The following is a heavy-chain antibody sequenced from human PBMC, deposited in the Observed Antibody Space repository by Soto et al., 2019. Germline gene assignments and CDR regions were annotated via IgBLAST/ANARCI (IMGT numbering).Heavy chain of an antibody. Sequence: QVQLVESGGGVVQPGRSLRLSCAASGFTFGSYGMHWVRQAPGKGLEWVAVIWYDGSNKYYADSVKGRFTISRDNSKNTLYLQMNSLRAEDTAVYYCARDRQLAGYYFDYWGQGTLVTVSS. CDR2: IWYDGSNK. CDR3: ARDRQLAGYYFDY. CDR1: GFTFGSYG. D-gene: IGHD6-6*01. V-gene: IGHV3-33*01. J-gene: IGHJ4*02.